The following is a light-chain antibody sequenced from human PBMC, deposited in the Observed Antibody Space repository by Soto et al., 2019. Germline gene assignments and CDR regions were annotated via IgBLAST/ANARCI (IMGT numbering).Light chain of an antibody. CDR1: QSVFYSSNNKNY. V-gene: IGKV4-1*01. CDR3: QQYFTTPWT. CDR2: WAS. J-gene: IGKJ3*01. Sequence: DIVMTQSPDSLAVSLGERATINCTSSQSVFYSSNNKNYLAWYQQKPGQPPKLLIYWASTRESGVPDRFSGSGSGEDFTLTIGSLQAEDVAVYYCQQYFTTPWTFAPGTKVDI.